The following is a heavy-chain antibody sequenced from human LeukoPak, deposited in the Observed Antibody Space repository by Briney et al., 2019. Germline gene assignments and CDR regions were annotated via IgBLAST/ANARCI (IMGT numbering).Heavy chain of an antibody. D-gene: IGHD3-10*01. J-gene: IGHJ5*02. Sequence: SETLSLTCAVYGGSFSGYYWSWIRQPPGKGLEWIGEINHSGSTNYNPSLKSRVTISVDTSKNQFSLKLSSVTAADTAVYYCARLRDRYYYGSGSYSNWFDPWGQGTLVTVSS. CDR2: INHSGST. CDR3: ARLRDRYYYGSGSYSNWFDP. CDR1: GGSFSGYY. V-gene: IGHV4-34*01.